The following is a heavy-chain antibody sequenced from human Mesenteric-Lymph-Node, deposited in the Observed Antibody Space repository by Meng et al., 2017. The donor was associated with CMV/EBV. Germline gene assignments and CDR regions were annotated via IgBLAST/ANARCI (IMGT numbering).Heavy chain of an antibody. D-gene: IGHD5-12*01. CDR1: GYPFTSYG. CDR3: ARDNIVATINCDY. CDR2: ISAYNGNT. V-gene: IGHV1-18*01. Sequence: ASGYPFTSYGISWVRQAPGQGLEWMGWISAYNGNTNYAQKLQGRVTMTTDTSTSTAYMELRSLRSDDTAVYYCARDNIVATINCDYWGQGTLVTVSS. J-gene: IGHJ4*02.